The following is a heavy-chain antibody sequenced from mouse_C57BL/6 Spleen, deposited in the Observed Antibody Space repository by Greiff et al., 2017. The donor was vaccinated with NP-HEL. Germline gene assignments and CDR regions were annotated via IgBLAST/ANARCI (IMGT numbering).Heavy chain of an antibody. CDR3: ARTGRYFDV. CDR2: IRNKANGYTT. D-gene: IGHD4-1*01. CDR1: GFTFTDYY. V-gene: IGHV7-3*01. Sequence: EVHLVESGGGLVQPGGSLSLSCAASGFTFTDYYMSWVRQPPGKALEWLGFIRNKANGYTTEYSASVKGRFTISRDNSQSILYLQMNALRAEDSATYYCARTGRYFDVWGTGTTVTVSS. J-gene: IGHJ1*03.